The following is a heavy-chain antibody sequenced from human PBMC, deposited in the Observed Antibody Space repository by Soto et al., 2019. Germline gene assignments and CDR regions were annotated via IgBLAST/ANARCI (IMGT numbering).Heavy chain of an antibody. D-gene: IGHD3-10*01. Sequence: QVQLVQSGAEVKKPGASVKVSCKASGYTFTNYGFTWVRQAPGQGLEWMGWISAYNGNTNYAQKLQGRVTMTTDTXTXTAYMELRSLTSDDTAVYYCARDLYYYGSGTYSGGYWGQGTLVTVSS. CDR3: ARDLYYYGSGTYSGGY. J-gene: IGHJ4*02. V-gene: IGHV1-18*01. CDR2: ISAYNGNT. CDR1: GYTFTNYG.